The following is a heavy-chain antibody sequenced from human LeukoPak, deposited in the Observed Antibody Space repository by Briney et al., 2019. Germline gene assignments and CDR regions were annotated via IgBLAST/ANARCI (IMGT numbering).Heavy chain of an antibody. CDR1: VGSISSYY. V-gene: IGHV4-59*13. Sequence: ASETLSPTCTAPVGSISSYYWSGFRRPPGKGLGWIGYIYYSGSTNYNPSLKSRVTISVDTSKNQFSLKLSSVTAADTAVYYCARVRTIVGAIDYWGQGTLVTVSS. CDR3: ARVRTIVGAIDY. D-gene: IGHD1-26*01. CDR2: IYYSGST. J-gene: IGHJ4*02.